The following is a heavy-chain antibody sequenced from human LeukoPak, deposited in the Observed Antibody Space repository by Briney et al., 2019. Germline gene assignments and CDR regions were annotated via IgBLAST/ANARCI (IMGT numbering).Heavy chain of an antibody. J-gene: IGHJ6*02. D-gene: IGHD6-19*01. Sequence: PGGSLRLSCAASGFTFSSYAMNWVRRAPGKGLEWVPYITNNGTTIYYADSVKGRFTISRDNAEDSLYLQMNSLRAEDTAIYYCARDQWLAYYYHGMDVWGQGTTVTVSS. CDR2: ITNNGTTI. CDR1: GFTFSSYA. V-gene: IGHV3-48*03. CDR3: ARDQWLAYYYHGMDV.